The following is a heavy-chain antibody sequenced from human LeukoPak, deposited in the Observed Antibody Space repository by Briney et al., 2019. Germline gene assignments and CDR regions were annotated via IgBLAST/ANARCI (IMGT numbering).Heavy chain of an antibody. CDR2: IKQDGSEK. D-gene: IGHD3-22*01. Sequence: GGSLRLSCAASGLTFSSYWMSWVRQAPGKGLEWVANIKQDGSEKYYVDSVKGRFTISRDNAKNSLYLQMNSLRAEDTAVYYCARKVGDSSGYYYADNWFDPWGQGTLVTLSS. V-gene: IGHV3-7*01. CDR3: ARKVGDSSGYYYADNWFDP. J-gene: IGHJ5*02. CDR1: GLTFSSYW.